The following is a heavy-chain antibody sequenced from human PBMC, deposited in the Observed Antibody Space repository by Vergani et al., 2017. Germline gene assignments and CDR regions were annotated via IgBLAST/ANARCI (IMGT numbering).Heavy chain of an antibody. Sequence: QLQLQESGPGLVKPSATLSLTCSVSGASIRSSNYYWGWIRQPPGKGLELNASIYYSGSTNYNPSLKSLVTISVDTSNNQFSLKLSSVTAADTAVYVCARHSRVEWLVKLGWIDPWGQGILVTVSS. D-gene: IGHD6-19*01. CDR3: ARHSRVEWLVKLGWIDP. CDR1: GASIRSSNYY. V-gene: IGHV4-39*01. CDR2: IYYSGST. J-gene: IGHJ5*02.